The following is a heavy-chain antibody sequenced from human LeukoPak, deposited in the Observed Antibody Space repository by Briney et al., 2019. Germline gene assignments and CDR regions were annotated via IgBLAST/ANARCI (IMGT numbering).Heavy chain of an antibody. D-gene: IGHD1-26*01. CDR3: ATVLKWELPSFDY. Sequence: ASVRVSSTASGYTFTVCYMHWVRRAPGQGLEWVGWINPNSGGTYYTQKFQGRVTMTRDTSISTAYMELSRMRSDDTAVYYCATVLKWELPSFDYWGQGTLVTVSS. V-gene: IGHV1-2*02. CDR1: GYTFTVCY. J-gene: IGHJ4*02. CDR2: INPNSGGT.